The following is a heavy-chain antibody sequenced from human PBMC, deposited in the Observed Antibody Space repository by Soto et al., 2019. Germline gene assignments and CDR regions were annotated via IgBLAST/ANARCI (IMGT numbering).Heavy chain of an antibody. J-gene: IGHJ6*02. D-gene: IGHD4-17*01. Sequence: QVQLQESGPGLVKPSQTLSLTCTVSGGPITNYWSWIRQHPGKGLEWIGYIYDSGSTYYNPSLKSRFTMSLDTSKNQLSRKLTSVTAADTAVYYCARVNLDYVTGMDVCGQGATVTVSS. CDR1: GGPITNY. CDR2: IYDSGST. CDR3: ARVNLDYVTGMDV. V-gene: IGHV4-31*03.